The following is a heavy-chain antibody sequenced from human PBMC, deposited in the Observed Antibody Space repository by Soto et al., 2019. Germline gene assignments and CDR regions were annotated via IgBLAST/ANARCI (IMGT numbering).Heavy chain of an antibody. D-gene: IGHD2-2*01. CDR1: GFIFSSYA. J-gene: IGHJ6*02. V-gene: IGHV3-23*01. CDR2: ISGSGGTT. Sequence: PGGSLRLSCASSGFIFSSYAMSWVRQAPGKGLEWVSVISGSGGTTYYADSVKGRFIISRDNSKNTLSLHMNSLKAEDTAVYYCAKPPSGVVVPAFYYYAMDVWGQGTTVTVSS. CDR3: AKPPSGVVVPAFYYYAMDV.